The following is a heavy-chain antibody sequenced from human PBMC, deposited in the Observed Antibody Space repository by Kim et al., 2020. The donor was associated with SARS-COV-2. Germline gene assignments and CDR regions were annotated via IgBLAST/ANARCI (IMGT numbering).Heavy chain of an antibody. Sequence: ASVKVSCKASGYTFINYYIHWVRQAPGQGLEWMGIIRPINGGTSYAQKFQGKVTMTRDTSTSTVYMELNSLRSEDTAVYFCARDPVVGGIDDGFDMWGHGTMVTVSS. CDR3: ARDPVVGGIDDGFDM. CDR2: IRPINGGT. CDR1: GYTFINYY. D-gene: IGHD2-15*01. J-gene: IGHJ3*02. V-gene: IGHV1-46*01.